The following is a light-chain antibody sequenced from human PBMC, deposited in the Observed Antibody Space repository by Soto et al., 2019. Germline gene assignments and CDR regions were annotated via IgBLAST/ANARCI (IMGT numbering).Light chain of an antibody. CDR1: QSIRTY. CDR2: AAS. J-gene: IGKJ1*01. Sequence: DIQMTQSPSSLSASVGDRVTITCRASQSIRTYLNWYHQKPGKAPKLLFYAASILQSGFPSRFSGSGSGTDFTLTISSLQPEDFATYYCQQSYSNPKTFGQGTKV. V-gene: IGKV1-39*01. CDR3: QQSYSNPKT.